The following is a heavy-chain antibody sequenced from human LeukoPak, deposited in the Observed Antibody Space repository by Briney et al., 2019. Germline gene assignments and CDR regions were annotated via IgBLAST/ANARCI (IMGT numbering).Heavy chain of an antibody. CDR2: IYYSGRT. V-gene: IGHV4-31*03. J-gene: IGHJ4*02. D-gene: IGHD4-17*01. CDR1: GDSIRSGGYY. CDR3: ARVYGDYSSYFDL. Sequence: PSQTLSLTCTVSGDSIRSGGYYWSWVRQHPGKGLEWIGYIYYSGRTYYNTSLKSRLTISADTSKNQFSLKMSSVTAADTAVYYCARVYGDYSSYFDLWGQGTLVAVSS.